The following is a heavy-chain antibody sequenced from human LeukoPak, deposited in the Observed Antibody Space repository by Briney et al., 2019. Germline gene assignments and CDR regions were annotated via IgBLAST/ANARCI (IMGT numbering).Heavy chain of an antibody. J-gene: IGHJ6*02. CDR3: ARLGGSYRKYYYYGMDV. V-gene: IGHV1-8*01. CDR1: GYTFTSYD. CDR2: INPNSGNT. D-gene: IGHD1-26*01. Sequence: ASVKVSCAASGYTFTSYDINWVRQATGQGLEWMGWINPNSGNTGYAQKFQGRVTMTRNTSISTAYMELSSLRSEDTAVYYCARLGGSYRKYYYYGMDVWGQGTTVTVSS.